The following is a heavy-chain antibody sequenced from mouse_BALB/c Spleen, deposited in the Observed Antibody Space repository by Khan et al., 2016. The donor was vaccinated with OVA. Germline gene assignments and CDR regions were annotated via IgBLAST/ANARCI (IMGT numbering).Heavy chain of an antibody. J-gene: IGHJ3*01. CDR3: ASHLTGSFAY. CDR1: GFTFSSYS. CDR2: ISSGGDYT. V-gene: IGHV5-6*01. Sequence: EVELVESGGDLVKPGGSLKLSCAASGFTFSSYSMSWVHQTPDKRLEWVASISSGGDYTYYPDIVKGRFTISRDNAKNTLYLQMSSLKSEDTAMYDCASHLTGSFAYWGQGTLVTVSA. D-gene: IGHD4-1*01.